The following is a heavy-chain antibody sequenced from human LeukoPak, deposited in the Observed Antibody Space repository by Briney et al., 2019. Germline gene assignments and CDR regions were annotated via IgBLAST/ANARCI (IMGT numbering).Heavy chain of an antibody. CDR3: ARNYGYDSSGYLRDAFDI. J-gene: IGHJ3*02. V-gene: IGHV1-18*01. D-gene: IGHD3-22*01. Sequence: GASVKVSCKASGYTFTSYGISWVRQAPGQGLEWMGWISAYNGNTNYAQKLQGRVTMTTDTSTSTAYMELSSLRSEDTAVYYCARNYGYDSSGYLRDAFDIWGQGTMVTVSS. CDR1: GYTFTSYG. CDR2: ISAYNGNT.